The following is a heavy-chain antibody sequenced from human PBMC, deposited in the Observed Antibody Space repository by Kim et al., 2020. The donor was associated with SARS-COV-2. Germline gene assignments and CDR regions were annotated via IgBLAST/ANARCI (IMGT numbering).Heavy chain of an antibody. V-gene: IGHV4-34*01. CDR2: INHSGST. Sequence: SETLSLTCAVYGGSFSGYYWSWIRQPPGKGLEWIGEINHSGSTNYNPSLKSRVTISVDTSKNQFSLKLSSVTAADTAVYYCARGLYSSGWYSGDYWGQGTLVTVSS. CDR1: GGSFSGYY. J-gene: IGHJ4*02. CDR3: ARGLYSSGWYSGDY. D-gene: IGHD6-19*01.